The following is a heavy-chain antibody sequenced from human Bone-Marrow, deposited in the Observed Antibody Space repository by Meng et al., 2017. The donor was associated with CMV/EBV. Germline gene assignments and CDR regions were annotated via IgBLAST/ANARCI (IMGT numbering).Heavy chain of an antibody. Sequence: SETLSLTCAVYGGSFSGYYWSWIRQPPGKGLEWIGEINHRGSTNYNPSLKSRVTISVDTSKNQFSLKLSSVTAADTAVYYCARGPLTTVVTGRPLRPGRNWFDPWGQGTLVTVSS. V-gene: IGHV4-34*01. J-gene: IGHJ5*02. CDR3: ARGPLTTVVTGRPLRPGRNWFDP. CDR2: INHRGST. D-gene: IGHD4-23*01. CDR1: GGSFSGYY.